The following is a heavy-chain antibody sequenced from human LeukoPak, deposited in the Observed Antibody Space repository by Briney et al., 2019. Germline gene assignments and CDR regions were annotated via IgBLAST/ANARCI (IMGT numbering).Heavy chain of an antibody. J-gene: IGHJ5*02. CDR1: ESSFTSYW. Sequence: PGGSLKISCQGSESSFTSYWIGWVRQMPGKGLECMGIIYPGDSDTRYSPSFQGQVTISADKSTGTAYLQWSSLKASDTAMYYCARRGGSYFGWFDPWGQGTLVTVSS. V-gene: IGHV5-51*01. D-gene: IGHD1-26*01. CDR2: IYPGDSDT. CDR3: ARRGGSYFGWFDP.